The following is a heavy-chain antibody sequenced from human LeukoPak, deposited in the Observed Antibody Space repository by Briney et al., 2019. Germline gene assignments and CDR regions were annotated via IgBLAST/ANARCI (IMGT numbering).Heavy chain of an antibody. Sequence: SETLSLTCAVYGGSFSGYYWSWIRQPPGKGLEWIGEIHHSGSTNYNPSLKSRVTISVDTSKNQFSLKLSSVTAADTAVYYCARGRGILWFGESTLGYWGQGTLVTVSS. J-gene: IGHJ4*02. CDR1: GGSFSGYY. CDR3: ARGRGILWFGESTLGY. CDR2: IHHSGST. D-gene: IGHD3-10*01. V-gene: IGHV4-34*01.